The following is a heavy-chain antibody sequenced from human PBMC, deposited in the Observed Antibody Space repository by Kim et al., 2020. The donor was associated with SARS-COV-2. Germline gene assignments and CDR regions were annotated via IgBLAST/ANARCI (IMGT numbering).Heavy chain of an antibody. V-gene: IGHV4-34*01. Sequence: SETLSLTCAVYGGSFSGYYWSWIRQPPGKGLEWIGEINHSGSTNYNPSLKSRVTISVDTSKNQFSLKLSSVTAADTAVYYCARGLGYSGYDFRGWFDPWGQGTLVTVSS. D-gene: IGHD5-12*01. CDR1: GGSFSGYY. CDR3: ARGLGYSGYDFRGWFDP. CDR2: INHSGST. J-gene: IGHJ5*02.